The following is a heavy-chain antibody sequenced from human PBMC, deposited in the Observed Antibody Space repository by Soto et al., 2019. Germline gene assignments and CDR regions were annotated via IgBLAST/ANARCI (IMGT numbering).Heavy chain of an antibody. D-gene: IGHD6-19*01. CDR2: ISDNGGGT. CDR1: GFTFSSYS. J-gene: IGHJ4*02. Sequence: GGSLRLSCSASGFTFSSYSMFWVRQAPGKGLEYVSAISDNGGGTYYADSVKGRFTMSRDDPKNTLYLQMSSLRAEDTAVYYCVTGYSSGWYEIYWGQVTLVTVSS. CDR3: VTGYSSGWYEIY. V-gene: IGHV3-64D*06.